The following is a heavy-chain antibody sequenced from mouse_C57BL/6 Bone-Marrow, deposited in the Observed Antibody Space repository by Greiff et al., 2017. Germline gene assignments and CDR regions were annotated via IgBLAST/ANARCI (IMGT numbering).Heavy chain of an antibody. CDR2: IDPENGAT. CDR3: TWFAY. CDR1: GYTITDDY. V-gene: IGHV14-4*01. Sequence: VQLQQSGAELVRPGASVKLSCTASGYTITDDYMHWVKQRPGQGLEWIGWIDPENGATEYASKFKGKATLTADTSSNTAYLQLSSLTSEDSAVXYCTWFAYWGQGTLVTVSA. J-gene: IGHJ3*01.